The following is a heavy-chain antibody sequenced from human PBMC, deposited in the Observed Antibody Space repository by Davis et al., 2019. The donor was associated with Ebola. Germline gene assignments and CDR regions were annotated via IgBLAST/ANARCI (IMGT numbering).Heavy chain of an antibody. CDR2: ISGSGGST. J-gene: IGHJ4*02. CDR1: GFTFSSYA. Sequence: GESLKISCAASGFTFSSYAMSWVRQAPGKGLEWVSAISGSGGSTYYADSVKGRFTISRDNSKNTLYLQMNSLRAEDTAVYYCANVGYPYYFDYWGQGTLVTVSS. CDR3: ANVGYPYYFDY. D-gene: IGHD5-18*01. V-gene: IGHV3-23*01.